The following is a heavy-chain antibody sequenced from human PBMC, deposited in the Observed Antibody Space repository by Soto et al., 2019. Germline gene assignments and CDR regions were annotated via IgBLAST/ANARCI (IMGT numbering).Heavy chain of an antibody. CDR2: IRHFDNAM. J-gene: IGHJ4*02. CDR3: AKDKGELYFDF. V-gene: IGHV3-48*02. CDR1: GFTFRSSS. Sequence: EVLLVESGGGLVQPGGSLRLSCVASGFTFRSSSMHWIRQAPGRGLEWISHIRHFDNAMFYADSVKGRFTISRDNARNSLFLRMNSLRDEDTALYYCAKDKGELYFDFWGQGTLVTVSS. D-gene: IGHD1-7*01.